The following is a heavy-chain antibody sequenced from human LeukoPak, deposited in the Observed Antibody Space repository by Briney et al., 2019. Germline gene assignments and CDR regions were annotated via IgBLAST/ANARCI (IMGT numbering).Heavy chain of an antibody. J-gene: IGHJ4*02. CDR2: VSVSGLS. V-gene: IGHV4-4*02. CDR3: TRENAAFSPFGY. Sequence: SGTLSLTCGVSGGSITTTNFWSWVRQTPGQGLEWIGEVSVSGLSDYNPSLRGRVTMSLDTSKNHLSLKLTSVPAADTAVYYCTRENAAFSPFGYWGQGTLVTV. D-gene: IGHD6-25*01. CDR1: GGSITTTNF.